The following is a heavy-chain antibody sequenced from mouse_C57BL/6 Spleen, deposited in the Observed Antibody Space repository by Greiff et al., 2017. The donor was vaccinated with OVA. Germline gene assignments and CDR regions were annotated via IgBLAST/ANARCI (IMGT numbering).Heavy chain of an antibody. Sequence: EVKLVESGGGLVKPGGSLKLSCAASGFTFSDYGMHWVRQAPEKGLEWVAYISSGSSTIYYADTVKGRFTISRDNAKHTLFLKMTSLRSDNTAMSYGARRYYGSRRCMDYWGQGTSVTVSS. CDR1: GFTFSDYG. D-gene: IGHD1-1*01. V-gene: IGHV5-17*01. J-gene: IGHJ4*01. CDR3: ARRYYGSRRCMDY. CDR2: ISSGSSTI.